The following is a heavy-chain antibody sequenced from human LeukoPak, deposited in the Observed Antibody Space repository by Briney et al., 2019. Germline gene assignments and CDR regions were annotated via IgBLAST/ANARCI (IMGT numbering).Heavy chain of an antibody. J-gene: IGHJ4*02. CDR3: ARDPNTMIVVDYFDY. CDR2: INPNSGGT. CDR1: GYTFTGYY. D-gene: IGHD3-22*01. Sequence: ASVKVSCKASGYTFTGYYMHWVRQAPGQGLEWMGWINPNSGGTNYTQKFQGRVTMTRDTPISTAYMELSRLRSDDTAVYYCARDPNTMIVVDYFDYWGQGTLVTVSS. V-gene: IGHV1-2*02.